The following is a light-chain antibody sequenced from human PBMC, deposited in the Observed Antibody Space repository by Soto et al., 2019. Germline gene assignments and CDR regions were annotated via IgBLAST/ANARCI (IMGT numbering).Light chain of an antibody. J-gene: IGKJ3*01. V-gene: IGKV1-39*01. Sequence: DIQMTQSPSSLSASVGDRVTITCRAGQDISNYLNWFQQKPGKAPKVLIYAASILQSGVPSRFSGSGSGTEFTLTISSLQPEDFATYYCQQSYTAPATFGPGT. CDR3: QQSYTAPAT. CDR1: QDISNY. CDR2: AAS.